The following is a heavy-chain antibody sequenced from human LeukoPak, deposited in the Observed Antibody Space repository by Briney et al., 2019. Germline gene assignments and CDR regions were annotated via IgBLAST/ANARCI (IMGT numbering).Heavy chain of an antibody. CDR3: ARLTYYYGSGSLPNLAFDY. J-gene: IGHJ4*02. CDR1: GGSFSGYY. Sequence: SETLSLTCAVYGGSFSGYYWSWIRQPPGKGLEWIGEINHSGSTNYNPSLKSRVTISVDTSKNQFSLKLSSVTAADTAVYYCARLTYYYGSGSLPNLAFDYWGQGTLVTVSS. D-gene: IGHD3-10*01. CDR2: INHSGST. V-gene: IGHV4-34*01.